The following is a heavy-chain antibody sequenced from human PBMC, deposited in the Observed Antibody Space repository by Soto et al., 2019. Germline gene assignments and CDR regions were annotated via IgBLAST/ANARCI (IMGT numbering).Heavy chain of an antibody. CDR1: GFSFSKYT. J-gene: IGHJ6*02. Sequence: PGESLKISCEGSGFSFSKYTVGWVRQIPGKGPEWMGIIHPGDSDTRYSPSFQGQVTISADKSISTAYLQWSSLKASDTAMYYCTLSYGDSYYYYKCMDVWGQGTTVTVSS. CDR3: TLSYGDSYYYYKCMDV. CDR2: IHPGDSDT. V-gene: IGHV5-51*01. D-gene: IGHD4-17*01.